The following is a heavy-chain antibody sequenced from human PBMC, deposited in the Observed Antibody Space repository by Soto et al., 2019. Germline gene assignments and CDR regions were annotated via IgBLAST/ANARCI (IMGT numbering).Heavy chain of an antibody. CDR1: GGTFSSYT. D-gene: IGHD6-13*01. CDR2: IIPILGIA. V-gene: IGHV1-69*02. CDR3: ARGVIAAAGYIDY. Sequence: QVQLVQSGAEVKKPGSSVKVSCKASGGTFSSYTISWVRQAPGQGLEWMGRIIPILGIANYAQKFQGRVTITADKSTRTAYMELSSLRSEDTAVYYCARGVIAAAGYIDYWGQGTLVTVSS. J-gene: IGHJ4*02.